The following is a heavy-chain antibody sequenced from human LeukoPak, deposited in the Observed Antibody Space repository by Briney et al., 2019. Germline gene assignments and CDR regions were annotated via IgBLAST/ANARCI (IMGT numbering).Heavy chain of an antibody. Sequence: GGSLRLSCAASGFTFSSYAMHWVRQAPGKGLEWVAVISYDGSNKYYADSVKGRFTISRDNSKNTLYLQMNNLRAEDTAVYYCASLYLAFLHGMDVWGQGTTVTVSS. CDR3: ASLYLAFLHGMDV. CDR1: GFTFSSYA. CDR2: ISYDGSNK. J-gene: IGHJ6*02. V-gene: IGHV3-30-3*01. D-gene: IGHD2-8*01.